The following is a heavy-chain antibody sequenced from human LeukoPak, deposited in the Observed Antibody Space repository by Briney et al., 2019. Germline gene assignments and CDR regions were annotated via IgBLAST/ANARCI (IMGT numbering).Heavy chain of an antibody. CDR3: ARRSRYCSSTSCYRSVDTAMVNYYYYGMDV. D-gene: IGHD2-2*02. Sequence: PGGSLTLSCAAAGFTFSSYGMHWVRQAPGKGLEWVAFIWYDGSNKYYADSVKGRFTISRDNSKNTLYLQMSSLRAEDTAVYYCARRSRYCSSTSCYRSVDTAMVNYYYYGMDVWGQGTTVTVSS. CDR1: GFTFSSYG. V-gene: IGHV3-33*01. CDR2: IWYDGSNK. J-gene: IGHJ6*02.